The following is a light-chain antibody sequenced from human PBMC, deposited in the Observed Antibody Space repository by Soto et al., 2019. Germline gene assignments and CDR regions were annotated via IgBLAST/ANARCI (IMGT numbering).Light chain of an antibody. CDR2: EVY. J-gene: IGLJ2*01. V-gene: IGLV2-8*01. CDR3: TPYAGSNNVI. Sequence: QSALTQPPSASGSPGQSVTISCTGTSSDVGAYNYVSWYQHHPGKAPKLLIYEVYKRASGVPDRFSGFKSGNTASLLVSGLQAEDEADYYCTPYAGSNNVIFGGGTKLTVL. CDR1: SSDVGAYNY.